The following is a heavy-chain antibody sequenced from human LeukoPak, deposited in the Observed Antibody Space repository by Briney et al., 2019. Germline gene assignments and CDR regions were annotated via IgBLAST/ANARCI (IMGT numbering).Heavy chain of an antibody. V-gene: IGHV1-18*01. CDR3: ARPRGRGYYGLDAFDI. D-gene: IGHD1-26*01. CDR1: GYTFTSYG. CDR2: ISAYNGNT. J-gene: IGHJ3*02. Sequence: ASVKVSCKASGYTFTSYGISWVRQAPGQGLEWMGWISAYNGNTNYAQKLQGRVTMTTDTSTSTAYMELRSLRSDDTAVYYCARPRGRGYYGLDAFDIWGQGTMVTVSS.